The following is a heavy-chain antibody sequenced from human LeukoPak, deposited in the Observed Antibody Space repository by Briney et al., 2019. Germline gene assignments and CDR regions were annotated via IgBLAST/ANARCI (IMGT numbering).Heavy chain of an antibody. CDR2: IYYSGST. CDR3: ASTVDTAMVNPYCFDY. Sequence: SETLSLTCTVSGGSISSGGYYWSWIRQHPRKGLEWIGYIYYSGSTYYNPSLKSRVTISVDTSKNQFSLKLSSVTAADTAVYYCASTVDTAMVNPYCFDYWGQGTLVTVSS. V-gene: IGHV4-31*03. D-gene: IGHD5-18*01. J-gene: IGHJ4*02. CDR1: GGSISSGGYY.